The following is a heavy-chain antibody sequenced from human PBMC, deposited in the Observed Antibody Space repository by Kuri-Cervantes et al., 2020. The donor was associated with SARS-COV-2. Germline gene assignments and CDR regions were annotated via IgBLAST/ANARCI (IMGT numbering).Heavy chain of an antibody. Sequence: SLKISCAASGFTFGDYAMHWVRQVPGKGLEWVSGISWNGDDIGSADSVKGRFTISRDNAKNSLYLQMNSLRAEDTAVYYCARGEDIVVVPAAAFDYWGQGTLVTVSS. V-gene: IGHV3-9*01. J-gene: IGHJ4*02. CDR2: ISWNGDDI. CDR3: ARGEDIVVVPAAAFDY. CDR1: GFTFGDYA. D-gene: IGHD2-2*01.